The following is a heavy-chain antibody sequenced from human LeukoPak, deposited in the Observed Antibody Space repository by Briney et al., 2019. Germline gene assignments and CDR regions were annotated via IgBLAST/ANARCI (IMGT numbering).Heavy chain of an antibody. CDR1: GFTFSSYS. CDR3: ARAIVVVPAARPYYYGMDV. Sequence: GGSLRLSCAASGFTFSSYSMNWVRQAPGKGLEWVSYISSSSSTIYYADSVKGRFTISRDNAKNSLYLQMNSLRDEDTAVYYCARAIVVVPAARPYYYGMDVWGQGTTVTVSS. V-gene: IGHV3-48*02. D-gene: IGHD2-2*02. CDR2: ISSSSSTI. J-gene: IGHJ6*02.